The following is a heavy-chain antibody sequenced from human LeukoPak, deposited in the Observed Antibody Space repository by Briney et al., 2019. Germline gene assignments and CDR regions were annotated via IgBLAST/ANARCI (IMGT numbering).Heavy chain of an antibody. CDR1: GGSFSGYY. CDR3: ARGRLQYYYDSSGYWDYYFDY. CDR2: INHSGST. J-gene: IGHJ4*02. Sequence: SETLSLTCAVYGGSFSGYYWSWIRQPPGEGLEWIGEINHSGSTNYNPSLKSRVTISVDTSKNQFSLKLSSVTAADTAVYYCARGRLQYYYDSSGYWDYYFDYWGQGTLVTVSS. V-gene: IGHV4-34*01. D-gene: IGHD3-22*01.